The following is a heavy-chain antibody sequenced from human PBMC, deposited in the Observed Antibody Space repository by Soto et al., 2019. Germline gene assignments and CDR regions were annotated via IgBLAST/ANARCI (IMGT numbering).Heavy chain of an antibody. CDR2: INAGNGNT. CDR1: GYTFTSYY. V-gene: IGHV1-3*01. CDR3: ASVLRYSYGFDP. D-gene: IGHD5-18*01. J-gene: IGHJ5*02. Sequence: ASVKVSCKASGYTFTSYYMHWVRQAPGQRLEWMGWINAGNGNTKYSQKFQGRVTITRDTSASTAYMELSSLRSEDTAVYYCASVLRYSYGFDPWGQGTLVTVSS.